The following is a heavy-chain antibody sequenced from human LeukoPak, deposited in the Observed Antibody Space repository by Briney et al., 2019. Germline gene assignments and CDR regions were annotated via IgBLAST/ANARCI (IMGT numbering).Heavy chain of an antibody. V-gene: IGHV3-21*01. CDR2: ISSSSSSI. Sequence: GGSLRLSCAASGFTFSSYSMNWVRRAPGKGLEWVSSISSSSSSIYYADSVKGRFTISRDNAKNSLYLQMNSLRAEDTAVYYCARASGDIVETATMGRYWGQGTLVTVSS. CDR1: GFTFSSYS. CDR3: ARASGDIVETATMGRY. D-gene: IGHD5-18*01. J-gene: IGHJ4*02.